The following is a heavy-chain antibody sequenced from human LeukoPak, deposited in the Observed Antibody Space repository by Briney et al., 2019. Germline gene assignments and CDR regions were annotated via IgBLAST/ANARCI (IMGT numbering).Heavy chain of an antibody. J-gene: IGHJ4*02. CDR2: IYHSGST. D-gene: IGHD6-13*01. CDR1: GGSISSGGYY. Sequence: TLSLTCTVSGGSISSGGYYWSWIRQPPGKGLEWIGYIYHSGSTYYNPSLKSRVTISVDTSKNQFSLKLSSVTAADTAVYYCARATDSIAAAGTNYFDYWGQGTLVTVSS. V-gene: IGHV4-30-2*05. CDR3: ARATDSIAAAGTNYFDY.